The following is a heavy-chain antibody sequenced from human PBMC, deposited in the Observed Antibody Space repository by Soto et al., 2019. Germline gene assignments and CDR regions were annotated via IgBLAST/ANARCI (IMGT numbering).Heavy chain of an antibody. CDR3: AKDRRPNYYYGMEV. CDR2: ISYDGSHK. CDR1: GFTFSSYG. V-gene: IGHV3-30*18. J-gene: IGHJ6*02. D-gene: IGHD6-25*01. Sequence: QVQLVESGGGVVQPGRSLRLSCAASGFTFSSYGMHWVRQAPGKGLEWVTVISYDGSHKYYADSVKGRFTISRDNSKNTLYLQMNSLRAEDTAVYYCAKDRRPNYYYGMEVWGQGTTVTVSS.